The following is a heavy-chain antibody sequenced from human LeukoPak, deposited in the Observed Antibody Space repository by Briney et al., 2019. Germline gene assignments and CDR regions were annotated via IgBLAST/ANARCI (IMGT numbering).Heavy chain of an antibody. CDR3: ARLPLSVYCSSPSCYGSAFDI. D-gene: IGHD2-2*01. V-gene: IGHV1-69*01. Sequence: RGSSVKVSCKASGGTFSSYAIRWVRQAAGQGLEWMGGIIPIFGTANYAQKFQGRVTITADESTSTAYMEMSSLRSEDTAVYYCARLPLSVYCSSPSCYGSAFDIWGQGTMVTVSS. J-gene: IGHJ3*02. CDR2: IIPIFGTA. CDR1: GGTFSSYA.